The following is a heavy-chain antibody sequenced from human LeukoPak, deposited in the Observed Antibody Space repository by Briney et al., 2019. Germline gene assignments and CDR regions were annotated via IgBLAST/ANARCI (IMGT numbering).Heavy chain of an antibody. CDR1: GFTFGSYS. J-gene: IGHJ4*02. CDR3: ARVGFSRRDILTGYIGY. Sequence: GGSLRLSCAASGFTFGSYSMNWVRQAPGKGLEWVSSISSSSSYIYYADSVKGRFTISRDNAKNSLYQQMNSLRAEDTAVYYCARVGFSRRDILTGYIGYWGQGTLVTVSS. D-gene: IGHD3-9*01. CDR2: ISSSSSYI. V-gene: IGHV3-21*01.